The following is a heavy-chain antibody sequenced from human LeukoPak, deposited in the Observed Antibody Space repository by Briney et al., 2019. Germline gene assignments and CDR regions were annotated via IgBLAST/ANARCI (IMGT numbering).Heavy chain of an antibody. D-gene: IGHD3-22*01. CDR1: GGSFSGYY. CDR2: INHSGST. V-gene: IGHV4-34*01. CDR3: ARDNLYYYDSSGYRYFEY. J-gene: IGHJ4*02. Sequence: SETLSLTCAVYGGSFSGYYWSWIRQPPGKGLEWIGEINHSGSTNYNPSLKSRVTISVDTSKNQFSLKLSSVTAADTAVYYCARDNLYYYDSSGYRYFEYWGQGTLVTAS.